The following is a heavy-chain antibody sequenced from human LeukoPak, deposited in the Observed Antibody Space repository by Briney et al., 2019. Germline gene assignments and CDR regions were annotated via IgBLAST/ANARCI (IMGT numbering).Heavy chain of an antibody. Sequence: PGGSLRLSCAASGFTFSTAWMNWVRQAPGKGLEWVGRIKSKADGGTTDHAEPVKGRFTISRDDSRNMLYLQMNSLKTEDTAVYYCTTSHRGVWGQGTMVTVSS. CDR1: GFTFSTAW. CDR3: TTSHRGV. V-gene: IGHV3-15*07. CDR2: IKSKADGGTT. J-gene: IGHJ3*01.